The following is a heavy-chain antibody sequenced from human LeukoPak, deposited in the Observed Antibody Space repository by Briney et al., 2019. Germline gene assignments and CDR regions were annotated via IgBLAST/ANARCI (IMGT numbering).Heavy chain of an antibody. CDR1: GFTFDDYA. Sequence: GGSLRRSCAASGFTFDDYAMSWVRQAPGKGLEWVSGISRDGGGIDYVDSVKGRFTISRDNAKNSLYLQMNSLRAEDMAFYFCAKDQGKYYYDSSAQCAFDIWGQGTMVTVSS. CDR2: ISRDGGGI. CDR3: AKDQGKYYYDSSAQCAFDI. V-gene: IGHV3-9*03. D-gene: IGHD3-22*01. J-gene: IGHJ3*02.